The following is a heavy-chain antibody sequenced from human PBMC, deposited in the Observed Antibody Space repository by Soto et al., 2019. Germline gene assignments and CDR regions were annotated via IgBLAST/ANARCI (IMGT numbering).Heavy chain of an antibody. V-gene: IGHV4-31*01. CDR1: GGSISSGGYY. Sequence: QVQLQESGPGLVKPSQTLSLTCTVSGGSISSGGYYWSWIRQHPGKGLEWIGYIYYSGSNYYNPSLKIPVTISVDTSKNQFSLKLSSVTAADTAVYYCARVSGAYCSGGSCYSDYWGQGTLVTVSS. J-gene: IGHJ4*02. D-gene: IGHD2-15*01. CDR2: IYYSGSN. CDR3: ARVSGAYCSGGSCYSDY.